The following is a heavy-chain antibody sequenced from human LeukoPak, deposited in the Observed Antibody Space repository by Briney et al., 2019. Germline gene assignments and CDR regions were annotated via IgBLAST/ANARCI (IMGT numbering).Heavy chain of an antibody. J-gene: IGHJ4*02. CDR3: ARGGDTSGYYLAYFDY. CDR1: GGTFSSYA. V-gene: IGHV1-69*05. CDR2: IIPIFGTA. Sequence: SVKVSCKASGGTFSSYAINWVRQAPGQGLEWMGRIIPIFGTANYAQKFQGRVTITTDESTSTAYMDLSSLRSEDTAVYYCARGGDTSGYYLAYFDYWGQGTLVTASS. D-gene: IGHD3-22*01.